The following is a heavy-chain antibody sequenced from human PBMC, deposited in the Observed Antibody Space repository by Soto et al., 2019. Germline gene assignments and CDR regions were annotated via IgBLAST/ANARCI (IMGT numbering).Heavy chain of an antibody. V-gene: IGHV1-3*01. Sequence: QVQLVQSGAEVKKPGASVKVSCKASGYTFSSFTIHWVRRAPGQGLEWMAWINPGDGYTRLLQKFQGRVTITRDTSATTAFMELNSLTSEDTAVYYCAVGGGGTRYWGQGTLVTVSS. J-gene: IGHJ4*02. CDR2: INPGDGYT. CDR3: AVGGGGTRY. CDR1: GYTFSSFT. D-gene: IGHD2-15*01.